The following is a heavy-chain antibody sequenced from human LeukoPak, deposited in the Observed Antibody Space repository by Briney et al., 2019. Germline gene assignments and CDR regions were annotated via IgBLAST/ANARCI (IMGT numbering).Heavy chain of an antibody. CDR3: ARARRDGYNSFDY. J-gene: IGHJ4*02. CDR1: GGTFSSYA. CDR2: IIPILGIA. Sequence: SVKVSCKASGGTFSSYAISWVRQAPGQGLEWMGRIIPILGIANYAQKFQGRVTITADKSTSTAYMELSSLRSEDTAVYYCARARRDGYNSFDYWGQGTLVTVSS. D-gene: IGHD5-24*01. V-gene: IGHV1-69*04.